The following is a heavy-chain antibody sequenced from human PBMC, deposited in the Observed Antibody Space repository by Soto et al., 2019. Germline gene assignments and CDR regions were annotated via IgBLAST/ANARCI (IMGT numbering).Heavy chain of an antibody. Sequence: QVQLVQSGAEVKKPGASVKVSCKASGYTFTSYDINWVRQATGQGLEWMGWMNPNSGNTGYAQKFQGRVTMTRNTSTSTAHMELSSLRYEDTALSYCASPVTSSSWYGMDYWGQGTLVTVSS. D-gene: IGHD6-13*01. CDR1: GYTFTSYD. V-gene: IGHV1-8*01. CDR2: MNPNSGNT. CDR3: ASPVTSSSWYGMDY. J-gene: IGHJ4*02.